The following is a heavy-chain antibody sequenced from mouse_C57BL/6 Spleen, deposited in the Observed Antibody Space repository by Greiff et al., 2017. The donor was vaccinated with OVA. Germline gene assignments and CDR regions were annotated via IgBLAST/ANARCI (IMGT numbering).Heavy chain of an antibody. J-gene: IGHJ1*03. Sequence: QVPLQPSGAELVKPGASVKMSCKASGYTFTTYPIAWMTQNHGKILEWIGNFHPYNDDTTYNEKFKGNATLTVEKSSSTVYLELSRLTSDDSAVYYCARRTGTGGYFDVWGTGTTVTVSS. CDR2: FHPYNDDT. CDR1: GYTFTTYP. V-gene: IGHV1-47*01. D-gene: IGHD4-1*01. CDR3: ARRTGTGGYFDV.